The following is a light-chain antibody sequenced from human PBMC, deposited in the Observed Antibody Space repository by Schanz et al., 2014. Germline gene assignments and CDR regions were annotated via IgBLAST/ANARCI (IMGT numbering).Light chain of an antibody. CDR1: QSISSY. V-gene: IGKV1-39*01. CDR3: QQSYTNTGT. CDR2: AAS. J-gene: IGKJ2*01. Sequence: DIQMTQSPSSLSASVGDRVTITCRASQSISSYLNWYQQKPGKAPKLLIYAASSLQSGVPSRFSGSGSGTDFTLTISSLQPEDFATYYCQQSYTNTGTFGQGTKLEIK.